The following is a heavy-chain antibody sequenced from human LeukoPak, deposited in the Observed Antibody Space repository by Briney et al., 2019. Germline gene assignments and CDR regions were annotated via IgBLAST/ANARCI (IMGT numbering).Heavy chain of an antibody. Sequence: PGRSLRLSCEASGFTFSSHGMHWVRQAPGKGLEWVAVIWYDGSNKYYADSVKGRFTISRDNSKNTLYLQMNSLRAEDTAVYYCAEGQLDYYYMDVWGKGTTVTVSS. CDR3: AEGQLDYYYMDV. J-gene: IGHJ6*03. CDR2: IWYDGSNK. D-gene: IGHD5-18*01. V-gene: IGHV3-33*01. CDR1: GFTFSSHG.